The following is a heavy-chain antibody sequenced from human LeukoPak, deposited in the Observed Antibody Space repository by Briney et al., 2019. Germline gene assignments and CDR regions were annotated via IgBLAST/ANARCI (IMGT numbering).Heavy chain of an antibody. CDR2: IYSGGST. D-gene: IGHD6-19*01. J-gene: IGHJ4*02. CDR3: AREGVAGSSFDY. CDR1: GFTFSNYA. V-gene: IGHV3-53*04. Sequence: GGSLRLSCAASGFTFSNYAMHWVRQAPGKGLEWVSVIYSGGSTYYADSVKGRFTISRHNSKNTLYLQMNSLRAEDTAVYYCAREGVAGSSFDYWGQGTLVTVSS.